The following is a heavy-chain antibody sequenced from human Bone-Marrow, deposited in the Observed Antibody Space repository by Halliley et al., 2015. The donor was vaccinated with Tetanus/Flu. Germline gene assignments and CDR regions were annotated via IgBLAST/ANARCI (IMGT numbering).Heavy chain of an antibody. Sequence: ISDRGANKYYAGSVQGRFTISRDNSKNTLYLQMNSLRAEDTALFYCAKAGYTSGRNYWYFDLWGRGTLVTVSS. CDR3: AKAGYTSGRNYWYFDL. J-gene: IGHJ2*01. D-gene: IGHD6-19*01. V-gene: IGHV3-23*01. CDR2: ISDRGANK.